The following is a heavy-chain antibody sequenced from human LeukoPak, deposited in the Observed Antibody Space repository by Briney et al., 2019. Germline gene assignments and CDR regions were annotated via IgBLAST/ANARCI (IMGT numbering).Heavy chain of an antibody. V-gene: IGHV3-30*19. CDR2: ITYDGSNK. J-gene: IGHJ4*02. Sequence: LSGRSLRLSCAASGFTFSSYGMHWVRQAPGKGLEWVAVITYDGSNKYYADSVKGRFTISRDDSKNTLYLQMNSLRAEDTAVYYCARGCSTSCYTVVYWGQGTLVTASS. D-gene: IGHD2-2*02. CDR1: GFTFSSYG. CDR3: ARGCSTSCYTVVY.